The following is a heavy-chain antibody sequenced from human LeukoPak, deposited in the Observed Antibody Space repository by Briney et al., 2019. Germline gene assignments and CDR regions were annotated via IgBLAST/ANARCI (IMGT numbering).Heavy chain of an antibody. CDR3: AREARELLNFIDY. J-gene: IGHJ4*02. CDR2: IYHSGST. V-gene: IGHV4-30-2*01. CDR1: GGSISSGGYS. Sequence: SETLSLTCAVSGGSISSGGYSWSWIRQPPGKGLEWIGYIYHSGSTYYNPSLKSRVTISVDRSKNQFSLKLSSVTAADTAVYYCAREARELLNFIDYWGQGTLVTVSS. D-gene: IGHD1-26*01.